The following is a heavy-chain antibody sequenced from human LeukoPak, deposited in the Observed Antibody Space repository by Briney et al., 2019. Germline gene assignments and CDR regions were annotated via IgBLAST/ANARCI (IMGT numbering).Heavy chain of an antibody. J-gene: IGHJ4*02. CDR2: ISGSGGST. Sequence: GGSLRLSCAASGLTFSSYGMSWVRQAPGKGLEWVSAISGSGGSTYYADSVKGRFTISRDNSKNRLYLRIYSLRAEDTAVYYCVKDGAGFGERGYDYWGQGTLVTVSS. D-gene: IGHD3-10*01. CDR1: GLTFSSYG. V-gene: IGHV3-23*01. CDR3: VKDGAGFGERGYDY.